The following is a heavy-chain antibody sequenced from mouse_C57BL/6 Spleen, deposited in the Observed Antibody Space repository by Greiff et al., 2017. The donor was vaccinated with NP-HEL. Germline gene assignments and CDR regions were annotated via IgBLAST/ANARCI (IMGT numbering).Heavy chain of an antibody. J-gene: IGHJ4*01. Sequence: EVQLVESEGGLVQPGSSMQLSCTASGFTFSDYYMAWVRQVPEKGLEWVANINYDGSSTYYLDSLKSRFIISRDNAKNILYLQMSSLKSEDTATYYCARGYDYDIAMDYWGQGTSVTVSS. V-gene: IGHV5-16*01. CDR3: ARGYDYDIAMDY. CDR1: GFTFSDYY. D-gene: IGHD2-4*01. CDR2: INYDGSST.